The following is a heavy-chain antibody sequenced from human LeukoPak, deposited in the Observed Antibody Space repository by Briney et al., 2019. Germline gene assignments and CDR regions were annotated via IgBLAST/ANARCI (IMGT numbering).Heavy chain of an antibody. Sequence: ASVKVCCKASGYTFTSSYMHWVRQAPGQGLEWMGIINPSGGSRSYAQKFQGRVTMTRDSSKNQFSLNLNSVNAADTAVYYCARGTGPLYGGRPDSWGQGTLVTVSS. D-gene: IGHD4-23*01. J-gene: IGHJ4*02. CDR2: INPSGGSR. CDR3: ARGTGPLYGGRPDS. CDR1: GYTFTSSY. V-gene: IGHV1-46*01.